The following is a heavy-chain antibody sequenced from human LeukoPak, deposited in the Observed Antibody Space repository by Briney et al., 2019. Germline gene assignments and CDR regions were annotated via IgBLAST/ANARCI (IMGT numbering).Heavy chain of an antibody. CDR1: GSTFSSYA. D-gene: IGHD3-10*01. J-gene: IGHJ5*02. V-gene: IGHV3-23*01. Sequence: GGSLRLSCAVSGSTFSSYAMSWVRQAPGKGLEWVSVISGSGGRYYADSVKGRFTISRDNSKNTLYLQMNSLRAEDTAVYYCAKGGSFSGSYYINWFDPWGQGTLVTVSS. CDR3: AKGGSFSGSYYINWFDP. CDR2: ISGSGGR.